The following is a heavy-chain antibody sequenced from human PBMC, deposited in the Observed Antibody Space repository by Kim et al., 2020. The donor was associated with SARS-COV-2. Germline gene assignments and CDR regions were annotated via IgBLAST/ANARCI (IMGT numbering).Heavy chain of an antibody. D-gene: IGHD5-12*01. CDR1: GGSISSGGYY. V-gene: IGHV4-31*03. Sequence: SETLSLTCTVSGGSISSGGYYWSWIRQHPGKGLEWIGYIYYSGRTYYNPSLKSRVTISVDTSKNQFSLKLSSVTAADTAVYYCASTTVVATIFRIRPSPHCFAYWGQGTLVTVSS. J-gene: IGHJ4*02. CDR3: ASTTVVATIFRIRPSPHCFAY. CDR2: IYYSGRT.